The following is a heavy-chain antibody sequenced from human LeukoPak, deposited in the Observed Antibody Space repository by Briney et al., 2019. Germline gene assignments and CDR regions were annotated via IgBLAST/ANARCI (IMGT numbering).Heavy chain of an antibody. CDR3: ARVDTAMVYSYWYFDL. Sequence: GGSLRLSCAASGFTVSSNYMSWVRQAPGEGLEWVSVIYSGGSTYYADSVKGRFTISRDNSKNTLYLQMNSLRAEDTAVYYCARVDTAMVYSYWYFDLWGRGTLVTVSS. J-gene: IGHJ2*01. D-gene: IGHD5-18*01. CDR2: IYSGGST. V-gene: IGHV3-66*01. CDR1: GFTVSSNY.